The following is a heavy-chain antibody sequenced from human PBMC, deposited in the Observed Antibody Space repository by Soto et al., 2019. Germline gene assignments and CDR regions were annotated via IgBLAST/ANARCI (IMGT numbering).Heavy chain of an antibody. CDR3: AREKYSGYGHDAFDI. CDR2: INPSGGST. D-gene: IGHD5-12*01. V-gene: IGHV1-46*03. Sequence: GASVKVSCKASGYTFTSYGISWVRQAPGQGLEWMGIINPSGGSTSYAQKFQGRVTMTRDTSASTVYMELSSLRSEDTAVYYCAREKYSGYGHDAFDIWGQGTMVTVSS. J-gene: IGHJ3*02. CDR1: GYTFTSYG.